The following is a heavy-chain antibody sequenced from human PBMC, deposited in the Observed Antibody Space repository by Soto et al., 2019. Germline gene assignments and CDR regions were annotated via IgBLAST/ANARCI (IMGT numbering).Heavy chain of an antibody. CDR1: GGTFSSYT. CDR3: AGVNHCSSTGCYMGGAFDI. D-gene: IGHD2-2*01. J-gene: IGHJ3*02. CDR2: IIPILGIA. V-gene: IGHV1-69*02. Sequence: QVQLVQSGAEVKKPGSSVKVSCKASGGTFSSYTISWVRQAPGQGLEWMGRIIPILGIATYAQKFQGRVTITADKSTSTAYIELRNLRADDTAVYYWAGVNHCSSTGCYMGGAFDIWGQGTMVTVSS.